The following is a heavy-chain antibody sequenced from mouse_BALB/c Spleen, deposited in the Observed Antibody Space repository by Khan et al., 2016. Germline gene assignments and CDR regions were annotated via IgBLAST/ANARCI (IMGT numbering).Heavy chain of an antibody. CDR1: GYSITSDYA. D-gene: IGHD1-1*01. J-gene: IGHJ4*01. V-gene: IGHV3-2*02. Sequence: EVQLQESGPGLVKPSQSLSLTCTVTGYSITSDYAWNWIRQFPGNKLEWMGYISYSGSTSYNPSLKSRISITRDTSNNQFFLQLNSVTSEDTATYYCARSXYGSKDAMDYWGQGTSVTVSS. CDR3: ARSXYGSKDAMDY. CDR2: ISYSGST.